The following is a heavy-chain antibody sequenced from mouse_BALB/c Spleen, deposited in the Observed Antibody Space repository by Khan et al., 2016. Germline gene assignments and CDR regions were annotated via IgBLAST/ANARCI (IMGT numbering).Heavy chain of an antibody. CDR1: EFSITGFA. D-gene: IGHD2-4*01. CDR3: ASYYDYDGGFAY. V-gene: IGHV2-6-7*01. J-gene: IGHJ3*01. Sequence: QVQLKESGPGLVAPSQSLSITCTVSEFSITGFAVNWVRQPPGKGLEWLGVIWGDGSTDYDSALKSRLSISKDDSKSQVFLKMNSLQTDDTARYYCASYYDYDGGFAYWGQGTLVTVSA. CDR2: IWGDGST.